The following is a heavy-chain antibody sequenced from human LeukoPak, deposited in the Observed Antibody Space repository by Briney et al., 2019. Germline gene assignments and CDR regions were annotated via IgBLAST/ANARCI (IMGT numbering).Heavy chain of an antibody. Sequence: PGGSLRLSCAASGFSVISNYMSWVRQAPGKGLEWVSLIYSGGSTNYVDSVKGRFTISRDNSKNTLYLQMNSLRAEDTAVYYCASHPYFDFWGQGTLVTVSS. J-gene: IGHJ4*02. CDR2: IYSGGST. CDR3: ASHPYFDF. CDR1: GFSVISNY. V-gene: IGHV3-66*04.